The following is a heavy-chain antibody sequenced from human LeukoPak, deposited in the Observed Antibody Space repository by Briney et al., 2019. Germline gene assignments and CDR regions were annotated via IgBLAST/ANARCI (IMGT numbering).Heavy chain of an antibody. Sequence: ASVKVSCKASGYTFTGYYMHWVRQAPGQGLEWMGWINPNSGGTNYAQKFQGRVTMTRDTSISTASMELSRLRSDDTAVYYCARPALYCGGDCSDYWGQGTLVTVSS. CDR3: ARPALYCGGDCSDY. V-gene: IGHV1-2*02. J-gene: IGHJ4*02. CDR2: INPNSGGT. D-gene: IGHD2-21*02. CDR1: GYTFTGYY.